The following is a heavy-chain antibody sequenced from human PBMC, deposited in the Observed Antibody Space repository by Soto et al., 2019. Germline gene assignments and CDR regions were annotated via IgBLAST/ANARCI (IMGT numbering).Heavy chain of an antibody. J-gene: IGHJ4*02. Sequence: GGSLRLSCAASGFNFGVFGMHWVRQAPGKGLEWLSVLSYEGSEEYYADSVRGRFTISRDNSRNTLFLQMDSLRVDDTGVYYCALTRRSSLLEVAGPGFEYWGQGTLVTVPS. CDR1: GFNFGVFG. CDR3: ALTRRSSLLEVAGPGFEY. CDR2: LSYEGSEE. D-gene: IGHD6-19*01. V-gene: IGHV3-30*03.